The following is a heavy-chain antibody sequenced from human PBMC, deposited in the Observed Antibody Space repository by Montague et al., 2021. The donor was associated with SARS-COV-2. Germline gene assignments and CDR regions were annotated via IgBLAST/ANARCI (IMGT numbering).Heavy chain of an antibody. Sequence: SETLSLTCTVSGGSISSSSYSWGWIRQPPGKGLVWIGSIYYSGSTYYNPSLKSRVTISVDTSKNQFSLKLSSVTAADTAVYYCARFPTSYYYDSKAAPATPDAFDIWGQGTMVTVSS. D-gene: IGHD3-22*01. CDR2: IYYSGST. V-gene: IGHV4-39*01. CDR3: ARFPTSYYYDSKAAPATPDAFDI. J-gene: IGHJ3*02. CDR1: GGSISSSSYS.